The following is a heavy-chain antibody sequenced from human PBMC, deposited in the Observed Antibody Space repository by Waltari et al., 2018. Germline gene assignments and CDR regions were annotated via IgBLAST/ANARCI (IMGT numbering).Heavy chain of an antibody. J-gene: IGHJ4*02. CDR3: ARVSQIWGSYRYYFDY. CDR2: IYYSGST. V-gene: IGHV4-39*07. Sequence: QLQLQESGPGLVKPSETLSLTCTVSGGSISSSSYYWGWIRQPPGQGLEWIGSIYYSGSTYYNPSLKSRVTISVDTSKNQFSLKLSSVTAADTAVYYCARVSQIWGSYRYYFDYWGQGTLVTVSS. CDR1: GGSISSSSYY. D-gene: IGHD3-16*02.